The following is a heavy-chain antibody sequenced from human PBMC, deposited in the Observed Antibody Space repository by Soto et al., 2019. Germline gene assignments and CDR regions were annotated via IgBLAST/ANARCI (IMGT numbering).Heavy chain of an antibody. Sequence: LALTCSVSGGTTNSGDYFWSWIRQPPGKGLEWIGFIYNSVTFNYNSSLKSRVTISVDTSNHQFSLKLRSVTAADTAVYFCARVPLGYSSSHNFDFWGQGALVTVSS. CDR3: ARVPLGYSSSHNFDF. V-gene: IGHV4-61*08. CDR1: GGTTNSGDYF. D-gene: IGHD6-6*01. CDR2: IYNSVTF. J-gene: IGHJ4*02.